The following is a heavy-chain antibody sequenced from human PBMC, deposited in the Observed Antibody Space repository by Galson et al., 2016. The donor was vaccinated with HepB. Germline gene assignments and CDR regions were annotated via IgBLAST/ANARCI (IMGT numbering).Heavy chain of an antibody. V-gene: IGHV3-33*01. CDR1: GFTFSTYG. CDR2: IWHDGSNK. D-gene: IGHD5-12*01. J-gene: IGHJ4*02. CDR3: ASEAPILAPTLDY. Sequence: SLRLSCAASGFTFSTYGMHWVRQAPGKGLEWVAVIWHDGSNKYYADSVRGRFTISRDNSKNALYLQMNSLRAEDTAVYYCASEAPILAPTLDYWGQGTLVIVSS.